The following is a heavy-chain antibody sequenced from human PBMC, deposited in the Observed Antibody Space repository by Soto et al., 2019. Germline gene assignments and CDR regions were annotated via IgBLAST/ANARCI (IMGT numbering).Heavy chain of an antibody. Sequence: CVSMRLPCSASGFTFSSCAIHWVRQAPGKGLEYVSGISSNGGRTYYADSVKGRFTISRDKSKNTLYLQMSSLRAEDTAVYYCVRDRSTPTYSSSWYGPFDYWGQGTLVTVSS. J-gene: IGHJ4*02. CDR2: ISSNGGRT. D-gene: IGHD6-13*01. V-gene: IGHV3-64D*08. CDR1: GFTFSSCA. CDR3: VRDRSTPTYSSSWYGPFDY.